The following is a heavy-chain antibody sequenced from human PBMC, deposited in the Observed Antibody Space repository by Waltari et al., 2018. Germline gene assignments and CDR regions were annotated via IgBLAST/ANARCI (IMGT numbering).Heavy chain of an antibody. CDR2: ISYDGSNK. CDR1: GFTFGSYA. V-gene: IGHV3-30*01. D-gene: IGHD5-12*01. Sequence: QVQLVESGGGVVQPGRSLRLSCAASGFTFGSYAMHWVRQAPGKGLEWGAVISYDGSNKYYADSVKGRFTISRDNSKNTLYLQMNSLRAEDTAVYYCARVLVEMATIGVDYWGQGTLVTVSS. J-gene: IGHJ4*02. CDR3: ARVLVEMATIGVDY.